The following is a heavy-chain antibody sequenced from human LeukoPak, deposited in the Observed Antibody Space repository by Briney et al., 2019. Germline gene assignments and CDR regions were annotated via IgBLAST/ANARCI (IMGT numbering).Heavy chain of an antibody. J-gene: IGHJ4*02. V-gene: IGHV4-38-2*02. D-gene: IGHD5-24*01. Sequence: SETLSLTCSVSGYSINNGFYWGWIRQSPGKGLEWIGGVSHIGTTNYNPSLRSRVTISVDTSKMQFSLKMNSMSAADTAVYYCARGRRDGYNPDYWGQGTLVTVSS. CDR2: VSHIGTT. CDR1: GYSINNGFY. CDR3: ARGRRDGYNPDY.